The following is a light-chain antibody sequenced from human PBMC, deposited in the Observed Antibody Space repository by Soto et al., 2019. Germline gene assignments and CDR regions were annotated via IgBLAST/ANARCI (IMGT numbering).Light chain of an antibody. CDR3: QQLNSYPIT. CDR2: AAS. V-gene: IGKV1-9*01. Sequence: GARVTITCRASQGMNSHLAWYQQKPGRAPQLLIYAASTLQSGVPSRFSGSGSGTEFTLTISSLQPEDFATYYCQQLNSYPITFGQGTRLEIK. J-gene: IGKJ5*01. CDR1: QGMNSH.